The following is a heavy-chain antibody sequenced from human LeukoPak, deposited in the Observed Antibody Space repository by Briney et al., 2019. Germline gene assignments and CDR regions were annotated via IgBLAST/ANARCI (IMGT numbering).Heavy chain of an antibody. Sequence: GGSLRLSCAASGFPFNTYAMSWVRQAPGKGLEWVSAMSASDRRTYYADSVKGRFAISRDHSKNRLYLQMNSLRAEDTALYYCAKDLAYAFDIWGQGTMVTVSS. CDR2: MSASDRRT. CDR1: GFPFNTYA. V-gene: IGHV3-23*01. J-gene: IGHJ3*02. CDR3: AKDLAYAFDI.